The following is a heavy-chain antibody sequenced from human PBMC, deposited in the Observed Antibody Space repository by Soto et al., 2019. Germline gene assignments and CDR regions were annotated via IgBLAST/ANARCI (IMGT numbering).Heavy chain of an antibody. J-gene: IGHJ5*02. Sequence: VGSLRLSCAASGFTFSTNWISWVRQAPGKGLEWVSAISGSGGSTYYADSVKGRFTISRDNSKNTLYLQMNSLRAEDTAVYYCAGYSGYDSAPAWGQGTLVTVAS. D-gene: IGHD5-12*01. CDR2: ISGSGGST. CDR1: GFTFSTNW. V-gene: IGHV3-23*01. CDR3: AGYSGYDSAPA.